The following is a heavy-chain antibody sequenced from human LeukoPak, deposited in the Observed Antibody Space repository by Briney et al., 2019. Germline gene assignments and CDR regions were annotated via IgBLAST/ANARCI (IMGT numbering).Heavy chain of an antibody. D-gene: IGHD5-12*01. Sequence: SETLSLTCTVSGGSISSSSYYWGWIRQHPGKGLKWIGYIYNSRSTYYNPSLKSRVTISVDTSKNQFSLKLSSVSAADTAVYYCAGLRGRPHAFDIWGQGTVVTVSS. CDR1: GGSISSSSYY. J-gene: IGHJ3*02. V-gene: IGHV4-31*03. CDR3: AGLRGRPHAFDI. CDR2: IYNSRST.